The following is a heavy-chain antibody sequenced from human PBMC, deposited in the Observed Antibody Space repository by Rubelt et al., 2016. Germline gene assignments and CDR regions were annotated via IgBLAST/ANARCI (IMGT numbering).Heavy chain of an antibody. Sequence: ESGGGLVKPGGSLRLSCAASGFTFSNAWMNWVRQAPGKGLEWVGRFKSKADGGTTDYAAPVKGRFTISRDDSKNTLYLQMNSLKTEDTAVYYCTTATTATTVSFYWGQGTLVTVSS. CDR1: GFTFSNAW. V-gene: IGHV3-15*07. J-gene: IGHJ4*02. CDR2: FKSKADGGTT. CDR3: TTATTATTVSFY. D-gene: IGHD1-1*01.